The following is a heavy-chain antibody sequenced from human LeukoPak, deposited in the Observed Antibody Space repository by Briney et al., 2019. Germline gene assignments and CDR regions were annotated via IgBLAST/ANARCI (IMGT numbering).Heavy chain of an antibody. CDR2: ISAYNGNT. D-gene: IGHD2-21*01. V-gene: IGHV1-18*01. Sequence: AAVKVSCKASGYTFTSYGISWVRQAPGQGLEWMGWISAYNGNTNYEEKFPSRVNMTKHTSTSTAYMELRSLRSDDTAVYYCARFVSYYYMDVWGKGTTVTVSS. CDR1: GYTFTSYG. CDR3: ARFVSYYYMDV. J-gene: IGHJ6*03.